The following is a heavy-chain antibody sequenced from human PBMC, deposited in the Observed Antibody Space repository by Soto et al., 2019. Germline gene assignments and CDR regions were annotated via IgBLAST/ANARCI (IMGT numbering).Heavy chain of an antibody. CDR2: INPSGGST. V-gene: IGHV1-46*01. Sequence: ASVKVSCKASGYTFTSYYMHWVRQAPGQGLEWMGIINPSGGSTSYAQKFQGRVTMTRDTSTSTVYMELSSLRSEDTAVYYCARDWAAAVHFDYWGQGTLVTASS. D-gene: IGHD6-13*01. J-gene: IGHJ4*02. CDR3: ARDWAAAVHFDY. CDR1: GYTFTSYY.